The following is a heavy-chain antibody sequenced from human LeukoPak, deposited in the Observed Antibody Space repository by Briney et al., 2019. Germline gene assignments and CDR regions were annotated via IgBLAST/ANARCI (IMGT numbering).Heavy chain of an antibody. J-gene: IGHJ4*02. CDR3: ARARRKDPYGSGSYIWDFDY. Sequence: GASVKVSCKASGYTFTGYYMHWVRQAPGQGLEWMGWINPNSGGTNYAQKFQGWVTMTRDTSISTAYMELSRLRSDDTAVYYCARARRKDPYGSGSYIWDFDYWGQGTLVTVSS. CDR2: INPNSGGT. D-gene: IGHD3-10*01. V-gene: IGHV1-2*04. CDR1: GYTFTGYY.